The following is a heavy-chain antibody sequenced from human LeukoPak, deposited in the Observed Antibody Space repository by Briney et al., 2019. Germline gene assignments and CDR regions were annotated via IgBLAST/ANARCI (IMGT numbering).Heavy chain of an antibody. CDR1: GFTFSSYG. D-gene: IGHD3-22*01. Sequence: PGGSLRLSCAASGFTFSSYGMHWVRQAPGKGLEWVAVISYDGSNKYYADSVKGRFTISRDNSKNTLYLQMNSLRAEDTAVYYCAKDFYPYYDSGNIDYWGQGTLVTVSS. CDR3: AKDFYPYYDSGNIDY. CDR2: ISYDGSNK. J-gene: IGHJ4*02. V-gene: IGHV3-30*18.